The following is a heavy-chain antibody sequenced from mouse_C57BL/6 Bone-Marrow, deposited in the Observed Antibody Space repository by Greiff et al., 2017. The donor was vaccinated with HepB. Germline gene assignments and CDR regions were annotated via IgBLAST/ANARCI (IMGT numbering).Heavy chain of an antibody. V-gene: IGHV1-74*01. Sequence: VKLKQPGAELVKPGASVKVSCKASGYTFTSYWMHWVKQRPGQGLEWIGRIHPSDSDTNYNQKFKGKATLTVDKSSSTAYMQLSSLTSEDSAVYYCAIYGYNYAMDYWGQGTSVTVSS. CDR3: AIYGYNYAMDY. D-gene: IGHD1-2*01. J-gene: IGHJ4*01. CDR2: IHPSDSDT. CDR1: GYTFTSYW.